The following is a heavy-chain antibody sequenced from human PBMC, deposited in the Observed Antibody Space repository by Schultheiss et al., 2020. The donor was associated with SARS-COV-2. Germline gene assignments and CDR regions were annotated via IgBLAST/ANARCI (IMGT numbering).Heavy chain of an antibody. CDR2: IYYSGST. J-gene: IGHJ5*02. CDR1: GGSISSYY. V-gene: IGHV4-59*08. Sequence: SETLSLTCTVSGGSISSYYWSWIRQHPGKGLEWIGYIYYSGSTYYNPSLKSRLTISIDTSKNQISLQLSSVTAADTAVYYCARYYYDGTGDNWFDPWGQGIQVTVSS. D-gene: IGHD3-3*01. CDR3: ARYYYDGTGDNWFDP.